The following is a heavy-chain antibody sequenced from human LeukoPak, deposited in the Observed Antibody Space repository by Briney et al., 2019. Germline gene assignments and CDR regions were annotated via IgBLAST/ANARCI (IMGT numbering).Heavy chain of an antibody. V-gene: IGHV3-48*01. CDR2: ISSSSSTI. D-gene: IGHD6-13*01. CDR3: ASAYSSSWYYIDY. J-gene: IGHJ4*02. CDR1: GFTFSSYS. Sequence: GGSLRLSCAASGFTFSSYSMNWVRQAPGKGLEWVSYISSSSSTIYYANSVKGRFTISRDNAKNSLYLQMNSLRAEDTAVYYCASAYSSSWYYIDYWGQGTLVTVSS.